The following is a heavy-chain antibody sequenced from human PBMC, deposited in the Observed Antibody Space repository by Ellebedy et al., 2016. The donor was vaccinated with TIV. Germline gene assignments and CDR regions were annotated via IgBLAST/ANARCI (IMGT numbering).Heavy chain of an antibody. V-gene: IGHV3-66*01. Sequence: PGGSLRLSCAASGFTVSGKFMNWVRQAPGKGLEWVSVIYSGGNTYYADSVKGRFTISRDISKNTLYLQMNSLRAEDTAVYYGVGARVETAAASLDYWGQGTLVTVSS. CDR2: IYSGGNT. CDR1: GFTVSGKF. J-gene: IGHJ4*02. CDR3: VGARVETAAASLDY. D-gene: IGHD5-24*01.